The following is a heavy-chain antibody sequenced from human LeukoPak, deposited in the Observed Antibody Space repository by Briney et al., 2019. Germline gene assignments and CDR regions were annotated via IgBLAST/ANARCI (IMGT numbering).Heavy chain of an antibody. V-gene: IGHV1-69*05. CDR1: GGTFSSYA. J-gene: IGHJ4*02. CDR3: ARGMNGGNDY. Sequence: ASVKVSCKASGGTFSSYAISWVRQAPGQGLEWMGRIIPIFGTANYAQKFQGRVTMTRNTSISTAYMELSSLRSEDTAVYYCARGMNGGNDYWGQGTLVTVSS. CDR2: IIPIFGTA. D-gene: IGHD2-15*01.